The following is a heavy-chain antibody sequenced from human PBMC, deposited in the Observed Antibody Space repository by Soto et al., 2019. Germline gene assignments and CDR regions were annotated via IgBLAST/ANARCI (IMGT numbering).Heavy chain of an antibody. CDR1: GASISSYY. CDR3: ASLFGVAAAGPVDE. Sequence: PSETLFLTCSVSGASISSYYYTWIRQTPGKGLEWIGCIYLGGSINYNPSFKSRGLISVDTSKNHFSVRLSSATAAAMAADYCASLFGVAAAGPVDEWGQGPLVTVSS. D-gene: IGHD6-13*01. V-gene: IGHV4-59*01. J-gene: IGHJ4*02. CDR2: IYLGGSI.